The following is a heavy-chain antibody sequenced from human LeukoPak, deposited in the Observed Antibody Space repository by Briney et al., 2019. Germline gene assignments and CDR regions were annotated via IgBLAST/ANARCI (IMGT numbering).Heavy chain of an antibody. V-gene: IGHV1-2*06. J-gene: IGHJ5*02. Sequence: GASVKVSCKASRYTFTGYYMHWVRQAPGQGLEWMGRINPNSGGTNYAQKFQGRVTMTRDTSISTAYMELSRLRSDDTAVYYCARESAPVYYDSRLNWFDPWGQGTLVTVSS. D-gene: IGHD3-22*01. CDR3: ARESAPVYYDSRLNWFDP. CDR2: INPNSGGT. CDR1: RYTFTGYY.